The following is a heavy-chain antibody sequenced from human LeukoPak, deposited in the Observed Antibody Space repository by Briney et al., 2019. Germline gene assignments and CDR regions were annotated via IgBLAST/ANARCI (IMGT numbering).Heavy chain of an antibody. CDR1: GGSISSSSYY. CDR3: ASNAVRVRYWYFDL. D-gene: IGHD3-10*01. V-gene: IGHV4-39*01. Sequence: PSETLSLTCTVSGGSISSSSYYWGWIRQPPGKGLEWIGSIYYSGSTYYNPSLKSRVTISVDTSKNQFSLKLSSVTAADTAVYYCASNAVRVRYWYFDLWGRGTLVTVSS. CDR2: IYYSGST. J-gene: IGHJ2*01.